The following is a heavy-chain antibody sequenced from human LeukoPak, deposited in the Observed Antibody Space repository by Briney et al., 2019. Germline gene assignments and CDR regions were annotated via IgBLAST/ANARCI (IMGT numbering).Heavy chain of an antibody. D-gene: IGHD3-10*01. J-gene: IGHJ5*02. Sequence: GASVTVSCKASGYTFTSYGISWVRQAPGQGLEWMGWISAYRGNTNYAQKFQGRVTMTTDTSTSIAYMELRSLRSDDTAVYYCARDLRDVIYDSGSDYNWWFDPWGQGTLVTVSS. CDR3: ARDLRDVIYDSGSDYNWWFDP. CDR1: GYTFTSYG. CDR2: ISAYRGNT. V-gene: IGHV1-18*01.